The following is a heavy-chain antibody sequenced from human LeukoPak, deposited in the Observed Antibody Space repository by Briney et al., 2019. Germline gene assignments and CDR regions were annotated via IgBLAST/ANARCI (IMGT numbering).Heavy chain of an antibody. V-gene: IGHV3-21*01. J-gene: IGHJ6*03. Sequence: GGSLRLSCATSGFTFNNYNMNWVRQAPGRALEWVSSITSSGTYIFYADSVKGRFTISRDNAKNSLYLQMNSLGPEDTAVYYCARDPYSGNYGNYYCYYMDVWGKGTTVTISS. CDR1: GFTFNNYN. D-gene: IGHD1-26*01. CDR3: ARDPYSGNYGNYYCYYMDV. CDR2: ITSSGTYI.